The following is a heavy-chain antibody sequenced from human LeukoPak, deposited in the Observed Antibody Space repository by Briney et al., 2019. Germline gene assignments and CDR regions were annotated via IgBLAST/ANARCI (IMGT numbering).Heavy chain of an antibody. CDR1: GGSINSYY. D-gene: IGHD3-10*01. J-gene: IGHJ4*02. CDR2: IYYSGST. Sequence: SETLSLTCTVSGGSINSYYWSWIRQPPGKGLEWIGYIYYSGSTNYNPSLKSRVTISVDTSKNQFSLKLSSVTAADTAVYYCARAGLLWFGELLNQYYFDYWGQGTLVTVSS. V-gene: IGHV4-59*01. CDR3: ARAGLLWFGELLNQYYFDY.